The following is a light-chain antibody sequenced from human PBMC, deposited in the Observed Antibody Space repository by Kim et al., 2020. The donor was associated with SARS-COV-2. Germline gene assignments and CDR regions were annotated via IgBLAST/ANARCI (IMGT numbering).Light chain of an antibody. Sequence: DIQMTQSPSTLSASVGDRVTITCRASQTISGSLAWYQQKPGKAPNLLIYDVSTVESGVPSRFSGGGSGTEFTLTINSLQPDDFATYYCQQYNAYSLTFGGGTKVDIK. CDR1: QTISGS. V-gene: IGKV1-5*01. J-gene: IGKJ4*01. CDR3: QQYNAYSLT. CDR2: DVS.